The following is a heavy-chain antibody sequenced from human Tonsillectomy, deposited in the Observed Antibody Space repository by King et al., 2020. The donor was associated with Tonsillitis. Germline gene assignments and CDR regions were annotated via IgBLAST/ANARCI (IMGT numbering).Heavy chain of an antibody. Sequence: VQLVESGAEVKRPGASVKVSCKASGYPFTAHYMHWVRQAPGQGLEWMGWINPKNGDTKSTQRFQGRVTMTSDSSVRTVYIEVSSLASDDTAVYYCARSQYSASYNWFDPWGQGTQVTVSS. J-gene: IGHJ5*02. CDR1: GYPFTAHY. CDR3: ARSQYSASYNWFDP. CDR2: INPKNGDT. V-gene: IGHV1-2*02. D-gene: IGHD6-6*01.